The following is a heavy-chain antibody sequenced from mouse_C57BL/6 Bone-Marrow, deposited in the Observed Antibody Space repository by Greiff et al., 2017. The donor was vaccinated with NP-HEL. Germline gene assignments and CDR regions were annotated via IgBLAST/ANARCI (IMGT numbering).Heavy chain of an antibody. CDR3: ARSGYDGYYAWFAY. V-gene: IGHV14-2*01. CDR2: IDPEDGET. CDR1: GFNIKDYY. D-gene: IGHD2-3*01. Sequence: EVQLQQSGAELVKPGASVKLSCTASGFNIKDYYMHWVKQRTEQGLEWIGRIDPEDGETKYAPKVQGKATITADTSSNTAYLQLSSLTSEDTAVYYCARSGYDGYYAWFAYWGQGTLVTVSA. J-gene: IGHJ3*01.